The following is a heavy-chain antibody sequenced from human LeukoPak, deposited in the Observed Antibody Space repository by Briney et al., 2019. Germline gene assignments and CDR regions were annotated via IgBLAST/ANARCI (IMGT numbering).Heavy chain of an antibody. CDR2: IYYSGST. CDR1: GGSISSASYY. J-gene: IGHJ4*02. Sequence: SETLSLTCTVSGGSISSASYYWSWIRQHPGKGLEWIGYIYYSGSTFYNPSLKSRVTISVDTSKNQFSLKLSSVTAADTAVYYCARSLTGYAHLDDWGQGTLVTVSS. CDR3: ARSLTGYAHLDD. D-gene: IGHD3-9*01. V-gene: IGHV4-31*03.